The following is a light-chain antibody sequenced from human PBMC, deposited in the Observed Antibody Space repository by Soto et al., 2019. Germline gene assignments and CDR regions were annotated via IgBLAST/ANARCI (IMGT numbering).Light chain of an antibody. CDR3: QQYGSSPST. V-gene: IGKV3-20*01. Sequence: EIGLTQSPGTLSLSPGERATRSCRASQSVTSSYLAWYQQKAGQAPRLLIYGASSRATGIPDRFSGSGSGTDFTLTISRLEPEDFAVYYCQQYGSSPSTCGQGPRLEI. CDR2: GAS. J-gene: IGKJ5*01. CDR1: QSVTSSY.